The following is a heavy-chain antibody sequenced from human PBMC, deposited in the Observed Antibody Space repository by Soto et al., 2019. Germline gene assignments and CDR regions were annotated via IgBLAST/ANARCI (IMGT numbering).Heavy chain of an antibody. CDR1: GFTFSSYA. V-gene: IGHV3-23*01. CDR2: ISGSGGST. D-gene: IGHD4-17*01. Sequence: GGSLKLSCAASGFTFSSYAMSWVRQAQGKGLESVSAISGSGGSTYYADSVKGRFTISRDNSKNTLYLQMNSLRAEDTAVYYCAKAESTVVTYYFDYWGQGTLVTVSS. CDR3: AKAESTVVTYYFDY. J-gene: IGHJ4*02.